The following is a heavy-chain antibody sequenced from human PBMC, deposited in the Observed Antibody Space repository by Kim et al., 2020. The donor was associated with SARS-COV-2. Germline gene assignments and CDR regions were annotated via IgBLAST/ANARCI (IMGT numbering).Heavy chain of an antibody. CDR1: GGTFSSYA. V-gene: IGHV1-69*13. CDR3: ARYDYYGSGGYYRDYYYYGMDV. CDR2: IIPIFGTA. J-gene: IGHJ6*02. Sequence: SVKVSCKASGGTFSSYAISWVRQAPGQGLEWMGGIIPIFGTANYAQKFQGRVTITADESTSTAYMELSSLRSEDTAVYYCARYDYYGSGGYYRDYYYYGMDVWGQGTTVTVSS. D-gene: IGHD3-10*01.